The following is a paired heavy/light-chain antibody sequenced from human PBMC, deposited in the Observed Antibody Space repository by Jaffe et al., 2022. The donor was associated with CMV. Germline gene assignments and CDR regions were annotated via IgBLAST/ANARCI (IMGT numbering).Heavy chain of an antibody. D-gene: IGHD3-10*01. Sequence: EVQLVQSGAGVKKPGESLKISCKASGYSFTSYWIGWVRQMPGKGLEWMGIIYPGDSDTKYSPSFQGHVSISADTSTNTAYLQWSSLKASDSAMYYCARQGVFDPLDDEDEYYYYTMDVWGQGTTVTVSS. J-gene: IGHJ6*02. CDR3: ARQGVFDPLDDEDEYYYYTMDV. CDR1: GYSFTSYW. V-gene: IGHV5-51*01. CDR2: IYPGDSDT.
Light chain of an antibody. CDR3: CSYGGSYTLL. V-gene: IGLV2-11*01. CDR2: DVT. J-gene: IGLJ2*01. Sequence: QSALTQPRSVSGSPGQSVAISCTGASSDVGGYNYVSWFQQHPGKAPRLIIYDVTKRPSGVPDRFSGSKSGNTASLTISGLQAEDEADYFCCSYGGSYTLLFGGGTKLTVL. CDR1: SSDVGGYNY.